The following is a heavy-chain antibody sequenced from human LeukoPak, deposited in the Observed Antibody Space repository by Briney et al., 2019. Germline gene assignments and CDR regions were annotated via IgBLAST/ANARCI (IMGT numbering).Heavy chain of an antibody. CDR1: GGSISSGSNY. CDR3: ARKNDYGDSYYMDV. V-gene: IGHV4-31*03. CDR2: IHNTGRT. Sequence: SETLSLTCSVSGGSISSGSNYWGWIRQQPGKGLEWIGYIHNTGRTDYNPSLKSRVIISVDTSKNRFSLRLSSVTAADTALYYCARKNDYGDSYYMDVWGKGTTVTVSS. D-gene: IGHD4-17*01. J-gene: IGHJ6*03.